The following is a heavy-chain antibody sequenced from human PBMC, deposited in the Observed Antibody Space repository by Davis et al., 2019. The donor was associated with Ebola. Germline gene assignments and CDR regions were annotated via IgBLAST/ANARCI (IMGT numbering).Heavy chain of an antibody. Sequence: PSETLSLTCTVSGGSVSSGSYYWSWIRQPPGKGLEWIGYIYYSGSTNYNPSLKSRVTMSVDTSKNQFSLKLSSVTAADTAVYYCARESSGSYSGGAGYFDYWGQGTLVTVSS. J-gene: IGHJ4*02. CDR2: IYYSGST. V-gene: IGHV4-61*01. CDR3: ARESSGSYSGGAGYFDY. CDR1: GGSVSSGSYY. D-gene: IGHD1-26*01.